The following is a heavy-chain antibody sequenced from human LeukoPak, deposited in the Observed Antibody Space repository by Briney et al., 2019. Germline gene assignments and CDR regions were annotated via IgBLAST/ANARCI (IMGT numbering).Heavy chain of an antibody. CDR3: ARGSGTDNFDY. D-gene: IGHD6-19*01. CDR2: IYYSVSA. V-gene: IGHV4-59*01. J-gene: IGHJ4*02. CDR1: GGCISSYY. Sequence: SETLSLTCTVAGGCISSYYWSWIRQPPGKRLEWIGYIYYSVSANYNPSLKSRVTISVDTSKNQFSLKLSSVTAADTAVYYCARGSGTDNFDYWGQGTLVTVSS.